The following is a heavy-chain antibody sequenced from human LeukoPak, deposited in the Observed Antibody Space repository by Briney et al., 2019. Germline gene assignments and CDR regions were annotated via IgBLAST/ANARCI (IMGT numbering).Heavy chain of an antibody. CDR2: INHSGST. D-gene: IGHD3-16*02. CDR3: ARGRTIWGSYRFGY. Sequence: PSETLSLTCAVYGGSFSGYYWSWIRQPPGKGLEWIGEINHSGSTNYNPSLKSRVTISVDTSKNQFFLKLSSVTAADTAVYYCARGRTIWGSYRFGYWGQGTLVTVSS. CDR1: GGSFSGYY. J-gene: IGHJ4*02. V-gene: IGHV4-34*01.